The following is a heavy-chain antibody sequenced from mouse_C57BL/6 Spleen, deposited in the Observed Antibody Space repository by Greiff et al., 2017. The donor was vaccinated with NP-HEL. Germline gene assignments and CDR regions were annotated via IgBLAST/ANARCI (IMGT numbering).Heavy chain of an antibody. CDR3: ARFYYGSRGYYAMDY. V-gene: IGHV1-82*01. D-gene: IGHD1-1*01. CDR2: VYPGDGDT. Sequence: QVQLKQSGPELVKPGASVKISCKASGYAFSSSWMNWVKQRPGKGLEWIGRVYPGDGDTNYNGKFKGKATLPADKSSSTAYMQLSSLTSEYAAVDFCARFYYGSRGYYAMDYWGQGTSVTVSS. J-gene: IGHJ4*01. CDR1: GYAFSSSW.